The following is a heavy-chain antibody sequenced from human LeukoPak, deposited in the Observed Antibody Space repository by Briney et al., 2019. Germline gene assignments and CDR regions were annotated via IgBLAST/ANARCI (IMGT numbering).Heavy chain of an antibody. J-gene: IGHJ5*02. D-gene: IGHD2-2*01. CDR3: ARGLADCSSTSCYWNWFDP. V-gene: IGHV3-30*04. CDR1: GFTFSSYA. CDR2: ISYDGSNK. Sequence: PGRSLRLSCAASGFTFSSYAMHWVRQAPGKGLEWVAVISYDGSNKYYADSVKGRFTISRDNSKNTLYLRMNSLRAEDTAVYYCARGLADCSSTSCYWNWFDPWGQGTLVTVSS.